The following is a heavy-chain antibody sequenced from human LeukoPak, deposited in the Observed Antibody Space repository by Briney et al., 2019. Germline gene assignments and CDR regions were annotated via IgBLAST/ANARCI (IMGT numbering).Heavy chain of an antibody. D-gene: IGHD2-21*01. J-gene: IGHJ4*02. Sequence: SETLSLTCTVSGGSISGDYWSWIRQPPGKGLDWVAYIYYSGGTNYNPSLKSRVTISVDTSKNQFSLRLTSVTAADTAVYYCARLQGDSTAVFDYWGRGTLVSVSS. CDR2: IYYSGGT. CDR1: GGSISGDY. CDR3: ARLQGDSTAVFDY. V-gene: IGHV4-59*12.